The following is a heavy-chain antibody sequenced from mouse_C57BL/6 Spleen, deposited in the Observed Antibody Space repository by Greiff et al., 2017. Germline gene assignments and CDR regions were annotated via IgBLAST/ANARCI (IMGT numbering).Heavy chain of an antibody. CDR2: IDPSDSYT. D-gene: IGHD1-1*01. CDR3: ARWGDGSSYFGY. J-gene: IGHJ2*01. CDR1: GYTFTSSW. V-gene: IGHV1-69*01. Sequence: VQLQQPGAELVMPGASVKLSCKASGYTFTSSWMPWVKQRPGPGLAWIGEIDPSDSYTNYNQKFKGKSTLTVDKSSSTAYMQLSSLTSEDSAVYYCARWGDGSSYFGYWGQGTTLTVSS.